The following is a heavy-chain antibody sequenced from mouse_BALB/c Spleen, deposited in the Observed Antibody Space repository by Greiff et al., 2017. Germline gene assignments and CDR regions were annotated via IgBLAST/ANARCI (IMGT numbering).Heavy chain of an antibody. CDR2: INPSSGYT. J-gene: IGHJ3*01. CDR3: ARWAGPFAY. CDR1: GYTFTSYT. V-gene: IGHV1-4*02. Sequence: QVQLKESAAELARPGASVKMSCKASGYTFTSYTMHWVKQRPGQGLEWIGYINPSSGYTEYNQKFKDKTTLTADKSSSTAYMQLSSLTSEDSAVYYCARWAGPFAYWGQGTLVTVSA. D-gene: IGHD3-1*01.